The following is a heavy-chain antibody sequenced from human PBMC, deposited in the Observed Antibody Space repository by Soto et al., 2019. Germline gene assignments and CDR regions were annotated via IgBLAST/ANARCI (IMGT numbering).Heavy chain of an antibody. CDR2: ISYDGSNK. CDR1: GFTFSSYA. D-gene: IGHD3-10*01. Sequence: GGSLRLSCAASGFTFSSYAMHWVRQAPGKGLEWVAVISYDGSNKYYADSVKGRFTISRDNSKNTLYLQMNSLRAEDTAVYYCASMVANDHRFISKDYWGQGTLVTVSS. J-gene: IGHJ4*02. V-gene: IGHV3-30-3*01. CDR3: ASMVANDHRFISKDY.